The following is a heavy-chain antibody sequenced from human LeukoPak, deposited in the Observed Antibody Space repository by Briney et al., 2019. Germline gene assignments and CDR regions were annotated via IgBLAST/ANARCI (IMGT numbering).Heavy chain of an antibody. V-gene: IGHV4-59*01. CDR3: ARAGMWLRFHWFDP. CDR2: IYYSGST. Sequence: SETLSLTCTVSGGSISSYYWSWIRQPPGKGLDWIGYIYYSGSTNYNPSLKSRVTISVDTSKNQFSLKLSSVTAADTAVYYCARAGMWLRFHWFDPWGQGTLVTVSS. CDR1: GGSISSYY. J-gene: IGHJ5*02. D-gene: IGHD5-12*01.